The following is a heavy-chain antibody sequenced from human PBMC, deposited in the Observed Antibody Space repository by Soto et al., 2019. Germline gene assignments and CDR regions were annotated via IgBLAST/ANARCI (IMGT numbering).Heavy chain of an antibody. D-gene: IGHD3-10*01. Sequence: EVQLVESGGSLVRPGGSLRLSCAASGFTFSSYWMHWVRQAPGKGLVWVSRMNEDGGTTDYADSVKGRFTISRDNAKNTLYLHMNSLRVEDTAVYYCASDLSGRADVWGQGTTVTVSS. J-gene: IGHJ6*02. CDR2: MNEDGGTT. CDR1: GFTFSSYW. CDR3: ASDLSGRADV. V-gene: IGHV3-74*02.